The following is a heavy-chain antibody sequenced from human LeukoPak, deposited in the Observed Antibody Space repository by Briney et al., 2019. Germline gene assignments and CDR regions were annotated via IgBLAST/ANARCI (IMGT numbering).Heavy chain of an antibody. Sequence: AVKVSCKASLGTFGSYAISGVRQAPRQGLEWMGGIIPIFGTANYAQKFQSRVTITTDESTSTAYMELSSLRSEETAVYYCARDRADDYGGPFDYWGQGTLVTVSS. D-gene: IGHD4-23*01. J-gene: IGHJ4*02. CDR1: LGTFGSYA. CDR2: IIPIFGTA. V-gene: IGHV1-69*05. CDR3: ARDRADDYGGPFDY.